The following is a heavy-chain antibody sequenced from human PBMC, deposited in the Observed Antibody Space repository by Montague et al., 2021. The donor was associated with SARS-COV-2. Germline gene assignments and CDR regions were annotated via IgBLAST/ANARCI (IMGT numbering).Heavy chain of an antibody. Sequence: SETLSLTCAVSGGSISSSNWWSWVRQPPGKGLEWIGSIYYSGSTYYNESLKSRVTISVDTSKNQFSLKLSSVTAADTAVYYCARLSNYYGSGSYYPHNYYYYGMDVWGQGTTVTVSS. CDR2: IYYSGST. J-gene: IGHJ6*02. CDR1: GGSISSSNW. V-gene: IGHV4-39*01. D-gene: IGHD3-10*01. CDR3: ARLSNYYGSGSYYPHNYYYYGMDV.